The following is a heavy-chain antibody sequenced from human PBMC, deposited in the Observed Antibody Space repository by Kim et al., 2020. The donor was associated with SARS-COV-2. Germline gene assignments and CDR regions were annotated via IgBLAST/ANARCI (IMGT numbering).Heavy chain of an antibody. CDR2: VGASGTST. CDR3: AKDGLSGYDPYYFDH. CDR1: G. Sequence: GMTWVRQAPGKGLEWVSGVGASGTSTYYADSVKGRFTVSRDNSKNTLHLQMNSLRVEDTAVYYCAKDGLSGYDPYYFDHWGQGTLVTVSS. V-gene: IGHV3-23*01. J-gene: IGHJ4*02. D-gene: IGHD5-12*01.